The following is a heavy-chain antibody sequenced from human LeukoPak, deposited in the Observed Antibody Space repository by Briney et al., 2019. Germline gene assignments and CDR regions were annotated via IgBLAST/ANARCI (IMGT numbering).Heavy chain of an antibody. Sequence: GGSLRLSCAASGYTFSSYAMSWVRQAPGKGLEWVSAISGSGGSTYYADSVKGRFTISRDNSKNTLYLKMNSLRAEDTAVYYCAKDFDVHVGTFDYWGQGTLVTVSS. J-gene: IGHJ4*02. D-gene: IGHD7-27*01. CDR1: GYTFSSYA. V-gene: IGHV3-23*01. CDR2: ISGSGGST. CDR3: AKDFDVHVGTFDY.